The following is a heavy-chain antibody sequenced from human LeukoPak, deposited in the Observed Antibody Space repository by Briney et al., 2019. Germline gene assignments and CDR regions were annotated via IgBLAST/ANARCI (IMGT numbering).Heavy chain of an antibody. CDR1: GFTVSSNY. CDR3: AREGYYDSSDAFDI. J-gene: IGHJ3*02. CDR2: IYSGGST. D-gene: IGHD3-22*01. Sequence: GGSLRLSCAASGFTVSSNYMSWVRQAPGKGLEWVSVIYSGGSTYYADSVKGRFTISRDNSKNTLYLQMNSLRAEDTAVYYCAREGYYDSSDAFDIWGQGTMVTVSS. V-gene: IGHV3-66*01.